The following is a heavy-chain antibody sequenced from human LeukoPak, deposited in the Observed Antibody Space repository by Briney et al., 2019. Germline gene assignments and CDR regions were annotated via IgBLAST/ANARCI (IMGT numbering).Heavy chain of an antibody. CDR3: ARERYGSGSYGFDH. CDR2: ISSSSSYT. J-gene: IGHJ4*02. D-gene: IGHD3-10*01. CDR1: GFTFSDYY. V-gene: IGHV3-11*05. Sequence: GGSLRLSCAASGFTFSDYYMSWIRQAPGKGLEWVSYISSSSSYTNYADSVKGRFTISRDNAKNSLYLQMNSLRAEDTAVYYCARERYGSGSYGFDHWGQGTLVTVSS.